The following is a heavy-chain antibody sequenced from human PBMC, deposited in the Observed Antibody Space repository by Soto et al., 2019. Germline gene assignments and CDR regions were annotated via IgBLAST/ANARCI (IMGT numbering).Heavy chain of an antibody. D-gene: IGHD3-3*01. CDR1: GGSISSSNW. Sequence: QVQLQESGPGLVKPSGTLSLTCAVSGGSISSSNWWSWVRQPPGKGLEWIGEIYHSGSTNYNPSLKSRVTLSVDQSQNQSSLKRSSVTAADTAVYYCARGDFWSGYWVYWGQGTLVTVSS. V-gene: IGHV4-4*02. J-gene: IGHJ4*02. CDR3: ARGDFWSGYWVY. CDR2: IYHSGST.